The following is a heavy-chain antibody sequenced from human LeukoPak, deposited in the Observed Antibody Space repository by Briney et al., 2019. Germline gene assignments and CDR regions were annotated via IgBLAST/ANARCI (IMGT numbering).Heavy chain of an antibody. Sequence: SETLSLTCAVYGGSFSGYYWSWIRQPPGKGLEWIGEINHSGSTNYNPSLKSRVTISVDTSKNQFSLKLSSVTAADTAVYYCARRDGLFDYWGQGALVTVSS. CDR1: GGSFSGYY. V-gene: IGHV4-34*01. CDR3: ARRDGLFDY. J-gene: IGHJ4*02. CDR2: INHSGST.